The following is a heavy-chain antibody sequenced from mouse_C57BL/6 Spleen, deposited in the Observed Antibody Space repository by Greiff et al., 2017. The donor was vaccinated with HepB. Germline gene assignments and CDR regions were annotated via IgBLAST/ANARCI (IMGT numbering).Heavy chain of an antibody. CDR2: IYPGSGNT. CDR3: ARFLRSYFDY. Sequence: QVQLQQSGAELVRPGASVKLSCKASGYTFTDYYINWVKQRPGQGLEWIARIYPGSGNTYYNEKFKGKATLTAEKSSSTAYMQLSSLTSEDSAVYFCARFLRSYFDYWGQGTTLTVSS. V-gene: IGHV1-76*01. J-gene: IGHJ2*01. CDR1: GYTFTDYY.